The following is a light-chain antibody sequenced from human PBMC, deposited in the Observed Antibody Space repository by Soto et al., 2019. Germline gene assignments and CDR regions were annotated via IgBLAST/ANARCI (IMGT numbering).Light chain of an antibody. CDR3: QHYNSYSEA. J-gene: IGKJ1*01. V-gene: IGKV1-5*03. CDR2: KAS. CDR1: QSISSY. Sequence: IQMTQSPSTLSASVGDRVTITCRASQSISSYLNWYQQKPGKAPKLLIYKASTLKSGVPSRFSGSGSGTEFTLTISSLQPDDVATYYCQHYNSYSEALGQGTKVDIK.